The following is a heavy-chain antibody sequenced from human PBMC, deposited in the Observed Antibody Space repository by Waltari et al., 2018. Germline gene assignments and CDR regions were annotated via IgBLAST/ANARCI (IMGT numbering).Heavy chain of an antibody. J-gene: IGHJ5*01. V-gene: IGHV1-69*12. Sequence: QVHLVQSGAEVKKPGSSVKVSCKASGDTFGCFAIAWVRQAPGQGLEWMGGLIPIFGTPNYAQEFQGRLTITADESANTVYMELGSLRPDDTAVYFCSRRQIGGPLDPWGQGTLVTVSS. CDR3: SRRQIGGPLDP. CDR1: GDTFGCFA. D-gene: IGHD1-1*01. CDR2: LIPIFGTP.